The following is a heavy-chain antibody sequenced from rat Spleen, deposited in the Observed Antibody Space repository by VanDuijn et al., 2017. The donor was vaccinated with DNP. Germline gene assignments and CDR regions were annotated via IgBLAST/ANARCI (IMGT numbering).Heavy chain of an antibody. CDR3: ATHSFTSGITTAFGS. D-gene: IGHD1-11*01. Sequence: EVQLVESGGGLVQPGRSLKLSCAASGFTFTNYGMAWVRQAPTKGLEWVASISPGGGNTYYRDSVKGRFTISRDNAENTLFLQMDSLRSEDTATYYCATHSFTSGITTAFGSWGQGTLVTVSS. J-gene: IGHJ3*01. V-gene: IGHV5S13*01. CDR1: GFTFTNYG. CDR2: ISPGGGNT.